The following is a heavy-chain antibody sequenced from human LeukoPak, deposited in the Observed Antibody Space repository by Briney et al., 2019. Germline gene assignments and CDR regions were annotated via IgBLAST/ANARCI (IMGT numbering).Heavy chain of an antibody. CDR2: ISGSGVYT. CDR3: AKPDGLESGTSNYAFHI. V-gene: IGHV3-23*01. J-gene: IGHJ3*02. Sequence: GGSLRLSCAASRFIFSKYAMSWVRQAPGKGLELVSGISGSGVYTYYADSVKGRFTVSRDNSRSTLYLKINNLRAEDTAVYYCAKPDGLESGTSNYAFHIWGQGTMVTVSS. D-gene: IGHD1-26*01. CDR1: RFIFSKYA.